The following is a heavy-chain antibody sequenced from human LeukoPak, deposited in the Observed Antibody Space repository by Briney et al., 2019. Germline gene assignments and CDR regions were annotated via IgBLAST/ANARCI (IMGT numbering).Heavy chain of an antibody. CDR1: GGSLSSYY. CDR2: IYYSGST. Sequence: SETLSLTCAVYGGSLSSYYWSWIRQPPGKGLEWIGYIYYSGSTNYNPSLKSRVTISVDTSKNQFSLKLSSVTAADTAVYYCARVVTVTTGYYYYYMDVWGKGTTVTVSS. V-gene: IGHV4-59*01. D-gene: IGHD4-11*01. J-gene: IGHJ6*03. CDR3: ARVVTVTTGYYYYYMDV.